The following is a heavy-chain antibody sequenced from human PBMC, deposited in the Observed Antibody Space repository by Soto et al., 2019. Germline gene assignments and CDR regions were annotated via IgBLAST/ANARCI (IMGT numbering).Heavy chain of an antibody. CDR1: GYTFPSYD. CDR2: MNPNSGNT. D-gene: IGHD2-15*01. V-gene: IGHV1-8*01. Sequence: ASVKVSCKASGYTFPSYDIKWVRQATGQGLEWMGWMNPNSGNTGYAQKFQGRVTMTRNTSISTAYMELSSLRSEDTAVYYCARVHRLLLFDPWGQGTLVTVSS. CDR3: ARVHRLLLFDP. J-gene: IGHJ5*02.